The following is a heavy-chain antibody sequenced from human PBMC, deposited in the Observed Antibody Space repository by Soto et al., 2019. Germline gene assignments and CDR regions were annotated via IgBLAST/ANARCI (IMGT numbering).Heavy chain of an antibody. V-gene: IGHV4-61*01. CDR1: GSSVSSGSYY. CDR3: ALAVSSLRFLEWSIFIWFDP. D-gene: IGHD3-3*01. J-gene: IGHJ5*02. Sequence: PSETLSLTCTVSGSSVSSGSYYWSWNRQPPGQGLEWIGYIYYSGSTYYNPSLKSRVTISVDTSKNQFSLKLSSVTAADTAVYYCALAVSSLRFLEWSIFIWFDPWGQGTLVTVSP. CDR2: IYYSGST.